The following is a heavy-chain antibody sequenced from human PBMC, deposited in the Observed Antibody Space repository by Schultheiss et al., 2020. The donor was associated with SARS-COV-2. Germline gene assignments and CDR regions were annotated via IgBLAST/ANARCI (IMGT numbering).Heavy chain of an antibody. D-gene: IGHD3-22*01. CDR2: ISGSGGST. J-gene: IGHJ4*02. CDR3: ARDKYYYDSTSSLFDY. Sequence: GGSLRLSCAASRFTFSSYAMHWVRQAPGKGLEWVSAISGSGGSTYYGDSVKGRFTISRDNSKNMLYLQMNSLRAEDTAVYYCARDKYYYDSTSSLFDYWGQGTLVTVSS. CDR1: RFTFSSYA. V-gene: IGHV3-23*01.